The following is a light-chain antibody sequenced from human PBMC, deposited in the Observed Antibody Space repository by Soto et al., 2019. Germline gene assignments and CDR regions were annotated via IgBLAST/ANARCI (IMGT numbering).Light chain of an antibody. CDR1: SSNIGTNY. CDR3: GTWDTKLGARV. CDR2: DFN. J-gene: IGLJ3*02. Sequence: QSVLTQPPSMSADPGQTVSISCSGSSSNIGTNYVGWYHQLPGTAPKLLIYDFNKRPSGIPDRFSASKSGTSATLVITGLQAGDEAVYYCGTWDTKLGARVFGGGTKLTVL. V-gene: IGLV1-51*01.